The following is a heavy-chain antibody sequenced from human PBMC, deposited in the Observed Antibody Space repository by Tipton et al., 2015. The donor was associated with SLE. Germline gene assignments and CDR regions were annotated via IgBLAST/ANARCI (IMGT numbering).Heavy chain of an antibody. V-gene: IGHV3-48*04. D-gene: IGHD2-21*01. Sequence: SLRLSCASSGFSFSLFGMNWVRQAPGKGLEWVAFISSSVRTTYSADSVRGRFTISRDNAKNSLYLQMNSLRVEDTAVYYCARGGAYCGGDCYADYWGQGTLVTVSS. CDR3: ARGGAYCGGDCYADY. CDR2: ISSSVRTT. J-gene: IGHJ4*02. CDR1: GFSFSLFG.